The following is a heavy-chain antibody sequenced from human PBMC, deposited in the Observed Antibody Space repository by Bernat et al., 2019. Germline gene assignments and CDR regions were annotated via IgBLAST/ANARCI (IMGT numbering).Heavy chain of an antibody. CDR2: IWYDGSNK. CDR3: ARSTERAVAIEYYYYYYGMDV. Sequence: QVQLVESGGGVVQPGRSLRLSCAASGFIFSSYGMHWVRQAPGKGLEWVAVIWYDGSNKYYADSVKGRFTISRDSSKNTLDLQMNSLRAEDTAVYYCARSTERAVAIEYYYYYYGMDVWGQGTTVTVSS. J-gene: IGHJ6*02. V-gene: IGHV3-33*01. CDR1: GFIFSSYG. D-gene: IGHD6-19*01.